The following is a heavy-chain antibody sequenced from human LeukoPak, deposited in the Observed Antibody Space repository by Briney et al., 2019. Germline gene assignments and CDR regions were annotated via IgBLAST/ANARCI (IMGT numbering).Heavy chain of an antibody. Sequence: SETLSLTCSVSGSSFSSGGYYWTWLRQPPGKGLEWIGIIYYSGSTYYNPSLKSRVTISVNTSKNQFSLKLSSVTAADTAVYYCARTGVLRFLEGYFDYWGQGTLVTVSS. D-gene: IGHD3-3*01. J-gene: IGHJ4*02. CDR1: GSSFSSGGYY. CDR3: ARTGVLRFLEGYFDY. CDR2: IYYSGST. V-gene: IGHV4-30-2*03.